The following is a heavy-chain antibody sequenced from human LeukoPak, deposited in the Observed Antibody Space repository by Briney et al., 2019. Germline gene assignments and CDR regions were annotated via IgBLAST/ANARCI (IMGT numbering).Heavy chain of an antibody. Sequence: GASVKVSCKASGYTFTGYYMHWVRQAPGQGLEWMGWINPNSGGTNYAQKFQGRVTMTRDTSISTAYMELSRLRSDDTAVYYCARGRYYYDSSGYYTYWGQGTLVTVSS. CDR1: GYTFTGYY. D-gene: IGHD3-22*01. J-gene: IGHJ4*02. CDR2: INPNSGGT. V-gene: IGHV1-2*02. CDR3: ARGRYYYDSSGYYTY.